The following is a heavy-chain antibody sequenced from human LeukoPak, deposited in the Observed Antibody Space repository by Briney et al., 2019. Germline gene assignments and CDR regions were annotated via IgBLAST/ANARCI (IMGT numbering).Heavy chain of an antibody. V-gene: IGHV3-23*01. CDR3: AKWDDSFFYMDV. CDR1: RFTFSMYA. Sequence: GGSLRLSCAASRFTFSMYAMSWVRQAPGRGLEWVSPISGSGGGTFYRNSVRDRFIISRDNSKNTLFLEMRALRAEDTARYYCAKWDDSFFYMDVWGKGTTVTVSS. CDR2: ISGSGGGT. J-gene: IGHJ6*03. D-gene: IGHD1-26*01.